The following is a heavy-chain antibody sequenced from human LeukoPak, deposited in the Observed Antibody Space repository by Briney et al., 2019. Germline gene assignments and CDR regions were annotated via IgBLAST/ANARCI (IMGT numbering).Heavy chain of an antibody. D-gene: IGHD3-3*01. J-gene: IGHJ6*03. CDR3: ARGGLDYDFWSGYPDYYYYYMDV. V-gene: IGHV5-51*01. Sequence: GESLKISCKGSGYSFTSYWIGWVRQMPGKGLEWMGIIYPGDSDTRYSPSFQGQVTISADKSISTAYLQWSSLKASDTAMYYCARGGLDYDFWSGYPDYYYYYMDVWGKGTTVTVSS. CDR2: IYPGDSDT. CDR1: GYSFTSYW.